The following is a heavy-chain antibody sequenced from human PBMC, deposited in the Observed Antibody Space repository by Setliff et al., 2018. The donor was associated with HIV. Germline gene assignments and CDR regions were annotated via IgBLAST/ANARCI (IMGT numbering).Heavy chain of an antibody. J-gene: IGHJ4*02. CDR1: GHSFTTYF. CDR2: INPSGGEP. D-gene: IGHD6-6*01. Sequence: VASVKVSCKTSGHSFTTYFLHWVRQAPGQGLEWMGMINPSGGEPSYAQRFQGRVTMTRDTSTSTVFMDLSSLRSEDTAVYYCARDHIAARSVDYWGQGTLVTVSS. CDR3: ARDHIAARSVDY. V-gene: IGHV1-46*01.